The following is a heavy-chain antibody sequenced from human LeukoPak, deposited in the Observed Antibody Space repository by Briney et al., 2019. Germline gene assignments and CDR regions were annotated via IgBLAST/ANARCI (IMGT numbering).Heavy chain of an antibody. CDR2: ISWNSGSI. J-gene: IGHJ4*02. CDR1: GFTLYDYA. Sequence: GGSLSLSCAASGFTLYDYAMHWVRQAPGKGLEWVSGISWNSGSIGYADSVKGRFTISRDNANNSLYLQMNSLRAEDTALYYCAKDISIAADGPFDYWGQGTLVTVSS. D-gene: IGHD6-13*01. CDR3: AKDISIAADGPFDY. V-gene: IGHV3-9*01.